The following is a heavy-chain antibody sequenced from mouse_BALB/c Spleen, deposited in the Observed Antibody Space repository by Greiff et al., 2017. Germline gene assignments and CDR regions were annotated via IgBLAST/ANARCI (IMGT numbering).Heavy chain of an antibody. CDR1: GFTFNTYA. D-gene: IGHD4-1*01. CDR3: VRLSNWDGFDY. V-gene: IGHV10-1*02. J-gene: IGHJ2*01. Sequence: EVKLMESGGGLVQPKGSLKLSCAASGFTFNTYAMNWVRQAPGKGLEWVARIRSKSNNYATYYADSVKDRFTISRDDSQSMLYLQMNNLKTEDTAMYYCVRLSNWDGFDYWGQGTTLTVSS. CDR2: IRSKSNNYAT.